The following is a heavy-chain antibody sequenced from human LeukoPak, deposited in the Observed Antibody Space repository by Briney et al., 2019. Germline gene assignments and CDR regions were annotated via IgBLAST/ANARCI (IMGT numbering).Heavy chain of an antibody. J-gene: IGHJ4*02. D-gene: IGHD3-10*01. CDR1: GGSISSYY. CDR3: ARDLVRGAKDY. V-gene: IGHV4-59*01. CDR2: IYYSGST. Sequence: SETLSLTCTVSGGSISSYYWSWIRQPPGKGLEWIGYIYYSGSTNYNPSLKSRVTISVDTSKNQFSLKLSSVTAADTAVYYCARDLVRGAKDYWGQGTLVTVSS.